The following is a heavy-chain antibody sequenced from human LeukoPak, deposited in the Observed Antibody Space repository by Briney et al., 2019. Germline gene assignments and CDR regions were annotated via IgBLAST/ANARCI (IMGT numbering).Heavy chain of an antibody. CDR1: AFTFSTYS. V-gene: IGHV3-21*01. J-gene: IGHJ4*02. D-gene: IGHD1/OR15-1a*01. CDR2: ISSGSSYK. Sequence: GGSLRLSCAASAFTFSTYSMNWVRQAPGKGLEWVSSISSGSSYKYYADSVKGRFTIFRDNAKNSLYLQRNSLRAEDTAVYYGARGGVSGSDSGILEHDYWGQGTLVTVSS. CDR3: ARGGVSGSDSGILEHDY.